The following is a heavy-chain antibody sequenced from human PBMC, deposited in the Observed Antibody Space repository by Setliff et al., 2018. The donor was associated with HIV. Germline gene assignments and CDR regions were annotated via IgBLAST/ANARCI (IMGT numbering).Heavy chain of an antibody. CDR1: GSSIRGAYY. CDR3: ARHDGMKAARRYNNDYMDV. J-gene: IGHJ6*03. Sequence: PSETLSLTCAVSGSSIRGAYYWGWIRQPPGKGLEWIGSFYHGGSTLYNPSLRSRVTISVDTSKNHFSLILTSVPAADTAGYYCARHDGMKAARRYNNDYMDVWGRGTTVTVSS. CDR2: FYHGGST. D-gene: IGHD6-6*01. V-gene: IGHV4-38-2*01.